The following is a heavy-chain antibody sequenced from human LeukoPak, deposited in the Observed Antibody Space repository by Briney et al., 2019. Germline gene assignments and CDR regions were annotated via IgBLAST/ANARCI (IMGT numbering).Heavy chain of an antibody. CDR2: ISGSGGST. J-gene: IGHJ1*01. Sequence: GGSLRLSCAASGFTFSSYAMSWVRQAPGKGLEWVSAISGSGGSTYYADSVKGRFAISRDNSKNTLYLQMNSLRAEDTAVYYCAGEIASYYYDSSGYEHWGQGTLVTVSS. D-gene: IGHD3-22*01. CDR3: AGEIASYYYDSSGYEH. CDR1: GFTFSSYA. V-gene: IGHV3-23*01.